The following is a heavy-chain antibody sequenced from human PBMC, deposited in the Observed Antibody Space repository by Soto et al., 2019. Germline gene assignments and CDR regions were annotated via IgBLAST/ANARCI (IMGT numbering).Heavy chain of an antibody. V-gene: IGHV3-23*01. Sequence: GGSLSLSCAPSGFTSTNYGMNWFRQAPGKGLEWVSSISGSGTTTFYADSVKGRFIISRDNSKNTLYLQMNSLRAEDTALYYCAKDRVGGVPDAFDIWGQGTMVTVSS. D-gene: IGHD2-8*01. CDR2: ISGSGTTT. CDR3: AKDRVGGVPDAFDI. J-gene: IGHJ3*02. CDR1: GFTSTNYG.